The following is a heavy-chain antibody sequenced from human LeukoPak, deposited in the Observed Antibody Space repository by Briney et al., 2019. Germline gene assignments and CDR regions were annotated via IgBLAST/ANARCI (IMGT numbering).Heavy chain of an antibody. Sequence: PSETLSLTCAVYGGSFSDYYWTWIRQPPGKGLEWTGEINHSGSTNYNPSLKSRVTISVDTSKNQFSLKLSPVTAADTAVYYCARAHCSSTSCYAFDYWGQGTLVTVSS. CDR2: INHSGST. V-gene: IGHV4-34*01. D-gene: IGHD2-2*01. CDR3: ARAHCSSTSCYAFDY. J-gene: IGHJ4*02. CDR1: GGSFSDYY.